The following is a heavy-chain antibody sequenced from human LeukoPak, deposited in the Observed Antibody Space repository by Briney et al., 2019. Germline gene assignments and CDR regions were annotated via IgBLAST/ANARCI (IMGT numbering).Heavy chain of an antibody. CDR3: ARDPLNDYGDYYGMDV. CDR2: IIPIFGAA. CDR1: GGTFNIYA. D-gene: IGHD4-17*01. Sequence: SVNVSFKGSGGTFNIYAISWVRQAPGQGGEWVGGIIPIFGAANYEQKFQGRGTITEEEATSTAYMELSSLRSEDTAVYYCARDPLNDYGDYYGMDVWGKGTTVTVSS. J-gene: IGHJ6*04. V-gene: IGHV1-69*13.